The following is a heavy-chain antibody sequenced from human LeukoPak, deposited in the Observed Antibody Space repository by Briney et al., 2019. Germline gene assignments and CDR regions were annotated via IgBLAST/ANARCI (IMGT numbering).Heavy chain of an antibody. J-gene: IGHJ5*02. CDR2: IYYSGST. CDR3: VSSPACSSGTCYPNWFDP. D-gene: IGHD2-15*01. V-gene: IGHV4-59*01. CDR1: GGSISSYY. Sequence: SETLSLTCTVSGGSISSYYWSWIRQPPGKGLEWIGYIYYSGSTNYNPSLKSRVTISVDTSKNQFSLKLSSVTAADTAVYYCVSSPACSSGTCYPNWFDPWGQGTLVTVSS.